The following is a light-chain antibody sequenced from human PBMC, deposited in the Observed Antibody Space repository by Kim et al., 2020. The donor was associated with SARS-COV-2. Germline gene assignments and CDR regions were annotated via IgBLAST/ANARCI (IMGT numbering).Light chain of an antibody. Sequence: PGQTASITCSGDKLGDKYACWYQQKPGQSPVLVIYQDSKRPSGIPERFSGSNSGNTATLTISGTQAMDEADYYCQAWDSSTAVWVFGGGTQLTVL. CDR2: QDS. V-gene: IGLV3-1*01. CDR1: KLGDKY. CDR3: QAWDSSTAVWV. J-gene: IGLJ3*02.